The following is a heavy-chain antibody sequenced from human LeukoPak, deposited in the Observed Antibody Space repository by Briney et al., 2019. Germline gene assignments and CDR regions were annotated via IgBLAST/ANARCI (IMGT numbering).Heavy chain of an antibody. Sequence: GGSLRLSCASSGFTFSSYSMNWVRQAPGKGLEWVSYISSSSSTIYYADSVKGRFTISRDNAKNSLYLQMNSLRAEDTAVYYCARDSCRYCSSTSWDYYYGMDVWGQGTTVTVSS. CDR2: ISSSSSTI. CDR1: GFTFSSYS. CDR3: ARDSCRYCSSTSWDYYYGMDV. D-gene: IGHD2-2*01. J-gene: IGHJ6*02. V-gene: IGHV3-48*04.